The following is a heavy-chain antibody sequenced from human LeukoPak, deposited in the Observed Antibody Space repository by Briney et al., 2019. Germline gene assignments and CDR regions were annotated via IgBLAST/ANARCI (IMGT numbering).Heavy chain of an antibody. J-gene: IGHJ6*03. Sequence: SVEVSCKASGGTFSSYAISWVRQAPGQGLEWMGGIIPIFGTANYAQKFQGRVTITTDESTSTAYMELSSLRSEDTAVYYCARLTLSELPTYYYYMDVWGKGTTVTVSS. V-gene: IGHV1-69*05. CDR2: IIPIFGTA. CDR1: GGTFSSYA. CDR3: ARLTLSELPTYYYYMDV. D-gene: IGHD3-10*01.